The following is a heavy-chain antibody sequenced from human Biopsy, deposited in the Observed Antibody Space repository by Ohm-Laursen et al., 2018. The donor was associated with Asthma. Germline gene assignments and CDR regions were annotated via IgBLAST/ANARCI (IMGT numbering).Heavy chain of an antibody. Sequence: ASVKVSCNASGYTFIGCHIHWMRQAPGQGLEWMGRINPNSGGTNYAQKFQGRVTMTRDTSISTAYIEVSRLRSDDTAVYYCARGQKSAGDRWFDPWGQGTLVTVSS. CDR2: INPNSGGT. V-gene: IGHV1-2*06. D-gene: IGHD6-13*01. CDR1: GYTFIGCH. J-gene: IGHJ5*02. CDR3: ARGQKSAGDRWFDP.